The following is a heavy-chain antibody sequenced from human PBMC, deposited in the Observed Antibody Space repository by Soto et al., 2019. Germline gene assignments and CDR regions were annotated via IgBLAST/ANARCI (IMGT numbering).Heavy chain of an antibody. CDR2: IIPIFGTA. D-gene: IGHD4-4*01. CDR1: RVGLRSKA. V-gene: IGHV1-69*01. Sequence: GIPAEPTCEASRVGLRSKARRWARQAPGQGLEWMGGIIPIFGTANYAQKFQGRVTITADESTSTAYMELSSLRSEDTAVYYCARESNKAAFDILVQGTMVTGSP. J-gene: IGHJ3*02. CDR3: ARESNKAAFDI.